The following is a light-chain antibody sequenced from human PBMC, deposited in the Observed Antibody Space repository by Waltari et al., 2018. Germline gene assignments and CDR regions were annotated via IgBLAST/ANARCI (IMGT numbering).Light chain of an antibody. CDR2: GVY. V-gene: IGLV2-14*03. CDR1: SRDIGGYNY. J-gene: IGLJ2*01. Sequence: QSALTQPASVSRFPGQSITISCTGSSRDIGGYNYVSWYQQYPGKTPKVLIYGVYNRPSGVSDRFSGSKLDNTASLTISGLRAEDEAAYFCCSYTSISTVVFGGGTKVTVL. CDR3: CSYTSISTVV.